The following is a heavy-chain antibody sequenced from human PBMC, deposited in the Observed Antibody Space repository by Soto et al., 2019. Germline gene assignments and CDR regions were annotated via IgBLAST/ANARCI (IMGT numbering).Heavy chain of an antibody. CDR3: AKEHGGGTPTITSYFDY. Sequence: EVQLLESGGGLVQPGGSLRLSCAASGITFSNYALSWVRQAPGKGLEWVSGISGSGRSTHYADSVKGRFTISRDNSKNTLSLQMNSLRPDDTAVYYCAKEHGGGTPTITSYFDYWGRGTLVTVSS. CDR2: ISGSGRST. D-gene: IGHD5-12*01. J-gene: IGHJ4*02. V-gene: IGHV3-23*01. CDR1: GITFSNYA.